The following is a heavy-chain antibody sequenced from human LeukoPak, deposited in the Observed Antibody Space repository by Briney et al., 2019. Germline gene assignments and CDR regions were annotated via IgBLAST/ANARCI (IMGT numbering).Heavy chain of an antibody. D-gene: IGHD6-6*01. CDR2: IYSGGST. CDR3: ATLPWYSSSSLIDY. Sequence: PGGSLRLSCAASGFTVSSNYMSWVRQAPGKGLEWVSVIYSGGSTYYADSVKGRFTISRDNSKNTLYLQMNSLRAEDTAVYYCATLPWYSSSSLIDYWGQGTLSPSPQ. J-gene: IGHJ4*02. V-gene: IGHV3-53*01. CDR1: GFTVSSNY.